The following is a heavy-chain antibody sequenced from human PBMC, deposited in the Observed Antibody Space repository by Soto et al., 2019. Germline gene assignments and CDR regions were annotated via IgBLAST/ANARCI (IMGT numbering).Heavy chain of an antibody. CDR1: GFTFSGYW. CDR2: INTDGSTT. J-gene: IGHJ4*02. CDR3: ARDGYDLWSGYSQPGY. V-gene: IGHV3-74*01. D-gene: IGHD3-3*01. Sequence: GGSLRLSCAASGFTFSGYWMYWVRQAPGKGLVWVSRINTDGSTTTYADSGKGRFTISRDNAKNTLYLQMNDLRAEDTAVYYCARDGYDLWSGYSQPGYWGQGTLVTVS.